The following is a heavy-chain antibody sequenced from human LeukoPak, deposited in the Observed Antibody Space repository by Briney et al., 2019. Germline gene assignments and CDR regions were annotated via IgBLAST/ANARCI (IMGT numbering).Heavy chain of an antibody. D-gene: IGHD6-19*01. CDR1: GGSISSYY. Sequence: SETLSLTCTVSGGSISSYYWGWIRQPPGKGLEWIGYIYYSGSTNCNPSLKSRVTISVDTSKNQFSLKLSSVTAADTAVYYCARLNSGWYVGWYYYGMDVWGKGTTVTVSS. CDR3: ARLNSGWYVGWYYYGMDV. CDR2: IYYSGST. V-gene: IGHV4-59*01. J-gene: IGHJ6*04.